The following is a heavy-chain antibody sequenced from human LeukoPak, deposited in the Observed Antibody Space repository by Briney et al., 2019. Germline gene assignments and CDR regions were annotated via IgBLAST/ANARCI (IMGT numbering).Heavy chain of an antibody. CDR2: IKQDGSEK. CDR3: AKDIMAYSSSWYADY. CDR1: GFTFSSYW. D-gene: IGHD6-13*01. V-gene: IGHV3-7*05. Sequence: GGSLRLSCAASGFTFSSYWMSWVRQAPGQGLEWVANIKQDGSEKYYVDSVKGRFTISRDNSKNSLYLQMNSLRTEDTALYYCAKDIMAYSSSWYADYRGQGTLVTVSS. J-gene: IGHJ4*02.